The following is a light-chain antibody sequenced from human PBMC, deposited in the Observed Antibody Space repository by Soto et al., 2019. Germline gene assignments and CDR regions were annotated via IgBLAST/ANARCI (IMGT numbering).Light chain of an antibody. V-gene: IGKV3-15*01. CDR2: GAS. J-gene: IGKJ1*01. CDR1: QSVSSN. CDR3: QQYNNWPQT. Sequence: EIVETQPPATLAVSKGEGATLSCRASQSVSSNLAWYQQKPGQAPRLLIYGASTRATGIPARFSGSGSGTEFTLTISSLQSEDFAVYYCQQYNNWPQTFGQGTKVDI.